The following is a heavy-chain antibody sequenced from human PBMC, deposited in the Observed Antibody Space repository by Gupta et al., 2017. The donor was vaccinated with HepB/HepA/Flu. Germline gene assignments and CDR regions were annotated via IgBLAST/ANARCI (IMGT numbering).Heavy chain of an antibody. D-gene: IGHD4-17*01. J-gene: IGHJ4*02. CDR1: GFTFSGYW. V-gene: IGHV3-74*01. CDR3: GRVGEAGY. CDR2: VSADGKTA. Sequence: EVQLIESGGGLVQPGGSLRLSCAASGFTFSGYWMHWVLQTPGKGLVWVSDVSADGKTASYADSVKGRFTISRYNANTVYLQMNSLRVEDTAVYYCGRVGEAGYWGQGALVTVSS.